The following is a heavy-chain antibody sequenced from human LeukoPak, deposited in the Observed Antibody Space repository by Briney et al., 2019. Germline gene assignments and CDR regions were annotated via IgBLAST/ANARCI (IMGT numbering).Heavy chain of an antibody. CDR3: ARSETHRDYYYYYYYMDV. D-gene: IGHD4-11*01. CDR2: INHSGST. V-gene: IGHV4-34*01. Sequence: PSETLSLTCAVYGGSFSGYYWSWVRQPPGKGLEWIGEINHSGSTNYNPSLKSRVTISVDTSKNQFSLKLSSVTAADTAVYYCARSETHRDYYYYYYYMDVWGKGTTVTVSS. J-gene: IGHJ6*03. CDR1: GGSFSGYY.